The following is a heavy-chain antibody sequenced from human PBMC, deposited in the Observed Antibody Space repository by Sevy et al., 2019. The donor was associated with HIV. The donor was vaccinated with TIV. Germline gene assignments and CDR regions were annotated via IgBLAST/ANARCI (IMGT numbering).Heavy chain of an antibody. CDR2: IYTSGGT. D-gene: IGHD3-3*01. V-gene: IGHV4-4*07. Sequence: SETLSLTCTVSGGSISSYYWSWIRQPAGKGLEWIGRIYTSGGTNYNPSLKSRVTMSVDTSKNQFSLKLSSVTAADTAVYYCARAVDRITIFGVVIRWFDPWGQGTLVTVSS. J-gene: IGHJ5*02. CDR3: ARAVDRITIFGVVIRWFDP. CDR1: GGSISSYY.